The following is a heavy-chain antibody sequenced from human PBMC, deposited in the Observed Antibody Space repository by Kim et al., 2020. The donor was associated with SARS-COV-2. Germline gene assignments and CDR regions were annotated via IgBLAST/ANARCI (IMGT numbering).Heavy chain of an antibody. V-gene: IGHV3-7*01. Sequence: LSLTCAASGFTFSSYWMSWVRQTPGKGLERVANIKQDGREKYYVDSVKGRFTISRDKAKNSLYLQMNSLRAEDTAVYYCGRDGGEPDWLSLCLNYYG. CDR1: GFTFSSYW. CDR3: GRDGGEPDWLSLCLNYYG. J-gene: IGHJ6*01. CDR2: IKQDGREK. D-gene: IGHD3-9*01.